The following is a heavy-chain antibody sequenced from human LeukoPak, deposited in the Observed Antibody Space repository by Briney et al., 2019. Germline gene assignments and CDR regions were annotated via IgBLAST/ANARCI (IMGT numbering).Heavy chain of an antibody. Sequence: WGSLRLSCAASGFTFSSYGMHWVRQAPGKGLEWVAVISYDGSNKYYADSVKGRFTISRDNSKNTLYLQMNSLRAEDTAVYYCASLAGNQLLYDYWGQGTLVTVSS. CDR1: GFTFSSYG. V-gene: IGHV3-30*03. J-gene: IGHJ4*02. CDR2: ISYDGSNK. D-gene: IGHD2-2*02. CDR3: ASLAGNQLLYDY.